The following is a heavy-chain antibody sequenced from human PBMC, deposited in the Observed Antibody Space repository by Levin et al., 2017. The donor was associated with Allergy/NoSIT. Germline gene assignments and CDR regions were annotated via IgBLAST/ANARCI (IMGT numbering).Heavy chain of an antibody. D-gene: IGHD3-3*01. Sequence: SGGSLRLSCAASGFNLRTYGMHWVRQAPGKGLEWVAVLWHDGKNKHYADSVKGRFTISRDSAKNTLYLQIDNLRAEDTAVYFCARDHQSTYYDFWGGSYSAGGLDYWGQGTLVTVSS. CDR1: GFNLRTYG. CDR3: ARDHQSTYYDFWGGSYSAGGLDY. J-gene: IGHJ4*02. V-gene: IGHV3-33*01. CDR2: LWHDGKNK.